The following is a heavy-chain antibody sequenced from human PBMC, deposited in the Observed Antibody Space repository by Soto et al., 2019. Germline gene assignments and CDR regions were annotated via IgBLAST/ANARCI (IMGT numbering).Heavy chain of an antibody. D-gene: IGHD3-16*01. Sequence: PGGSLRLSCAASGFTFSNYGMSWVRQAPGKGLEWVSAVSDDGGRTRYADSVKGRFTISRDNSNNTLYLQMSSLRAEDTAVYYCAKEVWGLYTFGRPLDNWGHGPLVTVSS. J-gene: IGHJ4*01. CDR3: AKEVWGLYTFGRPLDN. CDR2: VSDDGGRT. CDR1: GFTFSNYG. V-gene: IGHV3-23*01.